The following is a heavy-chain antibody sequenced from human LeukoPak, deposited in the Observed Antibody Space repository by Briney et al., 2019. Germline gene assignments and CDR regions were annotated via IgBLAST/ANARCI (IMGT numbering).Heavy chain of an antibody. Sequence: GGPLRLSCSASGFTFSSYAMHWVRQAPGKGLEYVSAISSNGGSTYYADAVKGRFTISRDNSKNTLYLQMSSLRAEDTAVYYCAASGGSYGSGSYHYWGQGTLVTVSS. D-gene: IGHD3-10*01. J-gene: IGHJ4*02. V-gene: IGHV3-64D*06. CDR2: ISSNGGST. CDR1: GFTFSSYA. CDR3: AASGGSYGSGSYHY.